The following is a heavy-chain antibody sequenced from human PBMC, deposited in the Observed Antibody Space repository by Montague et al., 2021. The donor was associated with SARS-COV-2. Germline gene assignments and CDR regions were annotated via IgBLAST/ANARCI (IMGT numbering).Heavy chain of an antibody. CDR1: GGSISNSNYY. J-gene: IGHJ4*02. CDR2: VYYSGNT. D-gene: IGHD2-21*02. Sequence: SETLSLTCTVSGGSISNSNYYWGWIRQPPGKGLEWIGSVYYSGNTYHNPSLKSRVSISVDTSKSQLSLKVMSVTAADTAVYYCARRCTGDGYCHASHWGQGTLVTVSS. V-gene: IGHV4-39*01. CDR3: ARRCTGDGYCHASH.